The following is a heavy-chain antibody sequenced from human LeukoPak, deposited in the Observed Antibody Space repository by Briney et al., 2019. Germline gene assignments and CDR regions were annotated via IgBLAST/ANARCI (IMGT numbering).Heavy chain of an antibody. CDR2: IIHSERT. V-gene: IGHV4-34*01. J-gene: IGHJ6*02. CDR1: GGSFSGYY. D-gene: IGHD3-3*01. Sequence: SETLSLTCAVYGGSFSGYYWSWIRQPPGKGLEWMGEIIHSERTNYNPSLKSRVPISVDTSKNQFSLKLSSVTAADTAVYYCARGQYYDFWSGYYKNYYYGMDVWGQGTTVTVSS. CDR3: ARGQYYDFWSGYYKNYYYGMDV.